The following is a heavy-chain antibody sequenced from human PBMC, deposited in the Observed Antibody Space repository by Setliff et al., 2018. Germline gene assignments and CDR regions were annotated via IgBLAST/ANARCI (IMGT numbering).Heavy chain of an antibody. CDR1: GGSFSGYY. CDR2: INHSGST. D-gene: IGHD6-6*01. CDR3: ARYPRPHSSSSFSVYYYYMDV. J-gene: IGHJ6*03. Sequence: SETLSLTCAVYGGSFSGYYWSWIRQPPGKGLEWIGEINHSGSTNYNPSLKSRVTISVDTSKNQFSLKLSSVTAADTAVYYCARYPRPHSSSSFSVYYYYMDVWGKGTTVTVSS. V-gene: IGHV4-34*01.